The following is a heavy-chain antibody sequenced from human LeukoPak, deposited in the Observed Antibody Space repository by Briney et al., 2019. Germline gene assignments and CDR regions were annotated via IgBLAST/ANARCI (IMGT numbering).Heavy chain of an antibody. CDR1: GGSISSSNW. D-gene: IGHD1-20*01. J-gene: IGHJ6*02. CDR3: ARVTDYYYYGMDV. CDR2: IHHSGST. V-gene: IGHV4-4*02. Sequence: SETLSLTCAVSGGSISSSNWWSWVRQPPGKGLEWIGEIHHSGSTNYNPSLKSRVTISVDKSKNQFSLKLSSVTAADTAVYYCARVTDYYYYGMDVWGQGTTVTVSS.